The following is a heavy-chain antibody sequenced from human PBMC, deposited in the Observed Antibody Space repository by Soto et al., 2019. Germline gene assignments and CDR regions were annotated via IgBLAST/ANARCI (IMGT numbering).Heavy chain of an antibody. CDR3: AKDGDTNIVGNYFDY. Sequence: EVQLLESGGGLVQPGGSLRLSCAASVFTFSNYAMNWVRQAPGKGLEWVSAISGSGGFTYYADSGKCRFTISSDNSKNTLFLQMNSLRAEDTAVFYCAKDGDTNIVGNYFDYWGQGTLVTVSS. D-gene: IGHD5-12*01. J-gene: IGHJ4*02. CDR2: ISGSGGFT. CDR1: VFTFSNYA. V-gene: IGHV3-23*01.